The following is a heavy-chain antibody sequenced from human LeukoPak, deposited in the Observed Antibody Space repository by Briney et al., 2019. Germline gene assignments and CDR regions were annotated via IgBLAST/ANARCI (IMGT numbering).Heavy chain of an antibody. Sequence: GGSLRLSCAASGFTFSSYEMNWVRQAPGKGLEWVSYISSSGSTIYYADSVKGRFTISRDNAKNSLYLQMNSLRAEDTAVYYCGRVKVDHFWSGYEIDYWGQGTLVTVSS. D-gene: IGHD3-3*02. CDR1: GFTFSSYE. J-gene: IGHJ4*02. CDR3: GRVKVDHFWSGYEIDY. V-gene: IGHV3-48*03. CDR2: ISSSGSTI.